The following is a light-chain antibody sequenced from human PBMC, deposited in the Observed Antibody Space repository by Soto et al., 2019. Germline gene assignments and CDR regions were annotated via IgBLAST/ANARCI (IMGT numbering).Light chain of an antibody. CDR3: QKYNCPPFT. CDR1: QGISNY. J-gene: IGKJ3*01. V-gene: IGKV1-27*01. Sequence: DIQMTQSPSSLSASVGDRVTITCRASQGISNYLAWYQQKPGKVPKLLIYAASTLQSGVPSRFSDSGSGTDFTLTISSLQPEDVATYYSQKYNCPPFTFGPENKVHIK. CDR2: AAS.